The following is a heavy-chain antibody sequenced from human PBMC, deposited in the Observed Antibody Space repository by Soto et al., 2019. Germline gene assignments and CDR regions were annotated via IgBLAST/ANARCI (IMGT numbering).Heavy chain of an antibody. CDR2: IYYSGRT. Sequence: QVQLQESGPGLVKPSQTLSLTCTVSGGSISSGGYYWSWIRQHPGKGLEWIGNIYYSGRTYYNPSPKSRVTISVDTSKNQFSLKVSSVTGADTAVYYCARVFSDSSSFFDPWGQGTLVTVSS. CDR3: ARVFSDSSSFFDP. CDR1: GGSISSGGYY. D-gene: IGHD6-13*01. V-gene: IGHV4-31*03. J-gene: IGHJ5*02.